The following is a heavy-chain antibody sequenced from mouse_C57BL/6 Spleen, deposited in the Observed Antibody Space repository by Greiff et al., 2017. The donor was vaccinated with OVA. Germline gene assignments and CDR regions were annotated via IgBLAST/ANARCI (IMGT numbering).Heavy chain of an antibody. CDR1: GYTFTSYW. CDR2: IDPSDSYT. CDR3: ARGETPYFDY. J-gene: IGHJ2*01. Sequence: VQLQQPGAELVMPGASVKLSCKASGYTFTSYWMHWVKQRPGQGLEWIGEIDPSDSYTNYNQKFKGKSTLTVDKSSSTAYMQLSSLTSEDSAVYDCARGETPYFDYWGQGTTLTVSS. V-gene: IGHV1-69*01.